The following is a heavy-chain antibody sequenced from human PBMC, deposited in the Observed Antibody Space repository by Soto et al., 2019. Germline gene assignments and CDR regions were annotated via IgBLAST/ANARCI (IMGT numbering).Heavy chain of an antibody. D-gene: IGHD3-3*01. CDR3: ARDMMYDFWSGWPYYCYGMDV. V-gene: IGHV1-18*04. CDR1: GYPFTSYG. CDR2: ISAYNGNT. J-gene: IGHJ6*02. Sequence: ASVKVSCKDSGYPFTSYGISCVRQAPGQGLEWMGWISAYNGNTKYAQKLPVRVTMXTDTSTSTAYTDLRNMRSDEPAVYYCARDMMYDFWSGWPYYCYGMDVPGQGTTVTASS.